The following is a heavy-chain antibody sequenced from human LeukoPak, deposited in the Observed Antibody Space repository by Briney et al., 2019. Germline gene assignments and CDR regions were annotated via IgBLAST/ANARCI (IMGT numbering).Heavy chain of an antibody. CDR3: AKDRRMMSSQYGMDV. V-gene: IGHV3-30*18. CDR2: ISYDGNHE. Sequence: PGGSLRLSCTASGFTFWSYGIHWVRQAPGKGLEWVAVISYDGNHEVYADSVKGRFTVSRDNSLNTVYLQMNSLRTEDTAVFYCAKDRRMMSSQYGMDVWGKGTTVTVSS. J-gene: IGHJ6*04. D-gene: IGHD6-6*01. CDR1: GFTFWSYG.